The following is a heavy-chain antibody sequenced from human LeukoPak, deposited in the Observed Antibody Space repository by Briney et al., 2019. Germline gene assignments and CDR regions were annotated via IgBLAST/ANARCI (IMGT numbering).Heavy chain of an antibody. D-gene: IGHD3-10*01. V-gene: IGHV3-21*01. CDR2: ISSSSSYT. CDR3: ARTDYYGSGSYYGPPAFDI. J-gene: IGHJ3*02. CDR1: GFTFSSYS. Sequence: PGGSLRLSCAASGFTFSSYSMNWVRQAPGKGLEWVSSISSSSSYTYYAGSVKGRFTISRDNAKNSLYLQMNSLRAEDTAVYYCARTDYYGSGSYYGPPAFDIWGQGTMVTVSS.